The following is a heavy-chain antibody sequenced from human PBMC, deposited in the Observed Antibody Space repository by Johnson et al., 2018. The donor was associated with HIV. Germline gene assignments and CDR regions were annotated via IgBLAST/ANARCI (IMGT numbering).Heavy chain of an antibody. D-gene: IGHD3-16*01. V-gene: IGHV3-30*02. J-gene: IGHJ3*02. Sequence: QVQLVESGGGVVQPGRSLRLSCAASGFIFSSYGMHWVRQAPGKGLEWVAFIRYDGSNKYYVDSVKGRFTISRDNSKNTLSLQMNSLRAEDTAVYYCTKMGALGAFDIWGQGTVVTVSS. CDR2: IRYDGSNK. CDR3: TKMGALGAFDI. CDR1: GFIFSSYG.